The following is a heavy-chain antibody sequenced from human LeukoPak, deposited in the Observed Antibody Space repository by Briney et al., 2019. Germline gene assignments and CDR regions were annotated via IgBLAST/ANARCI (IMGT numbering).Heavy chain of an antibody. J-gene: IGHJ5*02. V-gene: IGHV3-74*01. CDR1: GFTFSSYW. D-gene: IGHD3-22*01. Sequence: PGGSLRLSCAASGFTFSSYWMHWVRQAPGKGLVWVSRINSDGSSTSYADSVKGRFTISRDNAKNTLYLQMNSLRAEDTAVYYCARDIGYYDSSGYHNWFDPWGQGTLVTVSS. CDR2: INSDGSST. CDR3: ARDIGYYDSSGYHNWFDP.